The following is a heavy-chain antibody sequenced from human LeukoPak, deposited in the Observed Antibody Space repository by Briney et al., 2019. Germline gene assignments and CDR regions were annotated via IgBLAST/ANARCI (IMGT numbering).Heavy chain of an antibody. V-gene: IGHV3-23*01. CDR1: GFTFSSYA. D-gene: IGHD3-9*01. CDR2: ISGSGGST. Sequence: GGSLRLSCAVSGFTFSSYAMSWVRQGPGKGLEWVSAISGSGGSTDYADSVKGRFTISRDNSKNTLYLQMNSLRAEDTAVYYCAKENYDILTGYPIDYWGQGTLVTVSS. J-gene: IGHJ4*02. CDR3: AKENYDILTGYPIDY.